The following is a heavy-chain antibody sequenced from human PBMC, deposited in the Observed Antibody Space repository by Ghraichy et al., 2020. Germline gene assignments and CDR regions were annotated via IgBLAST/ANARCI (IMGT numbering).Heavy chain of an antibody. J-gene: IGHJ4*02. CDR3: ARSPPFSSPYFDY. Sequence: SQTLSLTCAVYGGSFSGYYWSWIRQPPGKGLEWIGEINHSGSTNYNPSLKSRVTISVDTSKNQFSLKLSSVTAADTAVYYCARSPPFSSPYFDYWGQGTLVTVSS. D-gene: IGHD6-6*01. V-gene: IGHV4-34*09. CDR2: INHSGST. CDR1: GGSFSGYY.